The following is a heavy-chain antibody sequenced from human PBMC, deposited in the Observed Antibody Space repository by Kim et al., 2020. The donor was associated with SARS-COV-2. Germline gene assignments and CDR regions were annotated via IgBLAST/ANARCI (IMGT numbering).Heavy chain of an antibody. V-gene: IGHV3-23*01. J-gene: IGHJ4*01. D-gene: IGHD5-18*01. CDR2: ISADGNAR. Sequence: GGSLRLSCAASGFTFSTFAMSWVRQAPGKGLEWVSVISADGNARLYADSVKGQFTISRDDSKNTLYLQMGSLRAEDTAIYYCAKLPGQWRIQGPHYF. CDR3: AKLPGQWRIQGPHYF. CDR1: GFTFSTFA.